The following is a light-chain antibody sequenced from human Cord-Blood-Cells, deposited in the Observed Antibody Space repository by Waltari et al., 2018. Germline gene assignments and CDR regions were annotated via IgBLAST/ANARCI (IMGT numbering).Light chain of an antibody. CDR3: AAWDDSLSGRV. CDR1: SSNIGSNY. CDR2: RNK. Sequence: QSVLTQPPSASGTPGQRVTLSCSGSSSNIGSNYVYWYQQLPGTAPKLLIYRNKQRPSGAPDRFSGSKSGTSASLAISGLRSEDEADYYCAAWDDSLSGRVFGGGTKLTVL. J-gene: IGLJ3*02. V-gene: IGLV1-47*01.